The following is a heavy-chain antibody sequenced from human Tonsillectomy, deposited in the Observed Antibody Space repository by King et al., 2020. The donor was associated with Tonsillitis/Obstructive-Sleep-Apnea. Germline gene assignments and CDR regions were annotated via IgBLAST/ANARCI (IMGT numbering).Heavy chain of an antibody. Sequence: VQLQESGPGLVKPSETLSLTCTVSGGSISSYYWSWIRQPPGKGLEWIGYIYYSGSTNYNPSLKSRVTISVDTSKNQFSLKLSSVTAADTAVYYCARLYGSGTGCFDPWGQGTLVTVSS. CDR3: ARLYGSGTGCFDP. D-gene: IGHD3-10*01. V-gene: IGHV4-59*08. CDR1: GGSISSYY. CDR2: IYYSGST. J-gene: IGHJ5*02.